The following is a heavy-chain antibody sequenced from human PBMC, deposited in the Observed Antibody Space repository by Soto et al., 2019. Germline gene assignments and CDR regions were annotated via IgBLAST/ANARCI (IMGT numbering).Heavy chain of an antibody. CDR2: IYYNGNT. Sequence: PSETLSLTCTVPCGSMTPFYWSWIRQPPGKGLEWIGYIYYNGNTNYNPSLNSRVTISVDTSKNQFSLQLTSVTAADTAVYFCARGGWSVDYWGRGTLVTVSS. CDR3: ARGGWSVDY. V-gene: IGHV4-59*01. D-gene: IGHD6-19*01. J-gene: IGHJ4*02. CDR1: CGSMTPFY.